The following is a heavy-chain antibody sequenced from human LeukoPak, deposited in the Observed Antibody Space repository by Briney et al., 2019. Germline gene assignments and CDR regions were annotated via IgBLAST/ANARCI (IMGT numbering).Heavy chain of an antibody. J-gene: IGHJ3*02. CDR1: GSSISTYY. CDR3: ARDQVYRSSWGHDAFDI. Sequence: SETLSLTCTVSGSSISTYYWSWVREPAGKGLEWIGRIDTSGSTNYNPSLKSRVTVTVDTSTNQFSLKLSSVTAADTAVYYCARDQVYRSSWGHDAFDIWGHGTMVTVSS. D-gene: IGHD6-13*01. CDR2: IDTSGST. V-gene: IGHV4-4*07.